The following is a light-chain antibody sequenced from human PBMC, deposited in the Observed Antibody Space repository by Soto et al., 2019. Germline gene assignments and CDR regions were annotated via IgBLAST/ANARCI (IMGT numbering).Light chain of an antibody. CDR3: QQYDTSIWAYT. J-gene: IGKJ2*01. Sequence: EIVLTQSPGTLSLSPGERATLSCRASQSVSSNYLAWYQQKPGQAPRLLIFGASSRATGIPDRFSGSGSGTDFTLTITRLEPEDFAVYYCQQYDTSIWAYTFGQGTKLEIK. CDR1: QSVSSNY. V-gene: IGKV3-20*01. CDR2: GAS.